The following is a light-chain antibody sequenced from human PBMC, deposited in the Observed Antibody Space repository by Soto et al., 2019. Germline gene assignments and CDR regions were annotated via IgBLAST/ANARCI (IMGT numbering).Light chain of an antibody. J-gene: IGKJ2*01. CDR2: DAS. V-gene: IGKV3-11*01. CDR3: QQRSNWPSYT. CDR1: QSVSSY. Sequence: EIVLTQSPATLSFSPGERATLSCRASQSVSSYLAWYQQKPGQAPRLHIYDASNWVTVIPARFSGSGSGTDFSLLISSLEPDDFAVYYCQQRSNWPSYTFGQGTKLEIK.